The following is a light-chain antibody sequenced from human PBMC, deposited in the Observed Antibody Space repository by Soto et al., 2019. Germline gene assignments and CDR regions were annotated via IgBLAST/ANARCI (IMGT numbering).Light chain of an antibody. Sequence: DIQMTQSPSSLSASVGYTFTITCRASQGIRSDLGWFQQKPGRAPKRLIYAASSLQGGVPSRFSGSGSGTDFTLTISSLQAEDFATYYCLQHNSYPRTFGQGTKVDIK. CDR1: QGIRSD. J-gene: IGKJ1*01. CDR2: AAS. V-gene: IGKV1-17*01. CDR3: LQHNSYPRT.